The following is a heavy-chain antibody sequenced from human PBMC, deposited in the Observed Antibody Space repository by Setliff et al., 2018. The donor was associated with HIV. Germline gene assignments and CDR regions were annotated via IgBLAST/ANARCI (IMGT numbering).Heavy chain of an antibody. V-gene: IGHV4-4*09. CDR1: DDSFSNYD. D-gene: IGHD2-21*01. Sequence: SETLSLICVVSDDSFSNYDWTWIRQSPGKALEWIGYISSSGTTNYNPSLRSRVTISMETSNTRFSLWLRSATAADTATYFCARLGRAIDDGGSSLRLDFWGQGMLVTVSS. J-gene: IGHJ4*02. CDR3: ARLGRAIDDGGSSLRLDF. CDR2: ISSSGTT.